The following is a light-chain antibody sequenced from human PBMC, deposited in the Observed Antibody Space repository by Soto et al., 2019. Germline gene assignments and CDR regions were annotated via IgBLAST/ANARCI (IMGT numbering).Light chain of an antibody. CDR1: SSNIGSNA. CDR3: ASWDDSLNGYV. V-gene: IGLV1-44*01. Sequence: QPVLTQPPSASGTPGQRVTISCSGTSSNIGSNAVNWYHQLPGRAPKLLIYSNNQRPSGVPDRFSGSKSGTSASLAISGLQSEDEADYHCASWDDSLNGYVFGTGTKVTVL. J-gene: IGLJ1*01. CDR2: SNN.